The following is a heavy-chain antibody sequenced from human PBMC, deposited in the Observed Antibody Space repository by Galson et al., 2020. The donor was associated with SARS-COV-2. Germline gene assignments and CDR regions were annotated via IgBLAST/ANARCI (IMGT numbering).Heavy chain of an antibody. Sequence: NSARSLRLSCAAYAFTFSDYYMSWIRPTPGNGLEWVASISSAGLPAYYANSGKGRFTIPRNHAKNPLYLQMNRLRVEDTALYYRARDLGGNDCSLQHWGQGSLVTVSS. D-gene: IGHD2-21*02. CDR2: ISSAGLPA. CDR1: AFTFSDYY. V-gene: IGHV3-11*04. J-gene: IGHJ1*01. CDR3: ARDLGGNDCSLQH.